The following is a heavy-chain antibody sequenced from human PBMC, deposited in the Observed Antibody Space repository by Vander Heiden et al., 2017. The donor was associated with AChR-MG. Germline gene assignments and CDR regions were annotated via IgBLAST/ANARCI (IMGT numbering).Heavy chain of an antibody. Sequence: QVQLVETGGGVVQPRWSLRLSCAASGLPFSSYGMHWVRQAPGKGLEWVAVRSYDGSNKYYADSVKGRFTISRDNSKNTLYLQMNSLRAEDTAVYYCAKFGGIAAAGTIYWGQGTLVTVSS. CDR2: RSYDGSNK. CDR1: GLPFSSYG. CDR3: AKFGGIAAAGTIY. J-gene: IGHJ4*02. D-gene: IGHD6-13*01. V-gene: IGHV3-30*18.